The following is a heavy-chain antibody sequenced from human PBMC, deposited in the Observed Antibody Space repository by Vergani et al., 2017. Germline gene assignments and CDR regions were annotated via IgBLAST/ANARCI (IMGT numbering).Heavy chain of an antibody. CDR3: AKNPGISTTRNYYAIDV. J-gene: IGHJ6*02. CDR1: GFKFSDHY. V-gene: IGHV3-11*04. Sequence: LEESGGGSVKPGGSLRLSCAASGFKFSDHYMSLIRQAPGKGLEWVSHISPGASTVSYTDSVTGRFTVSRDNNNNSLTLEMTTLRVEDTAVYYCAKNPGISTTRNYYAIDVWGQGTTVTVSS. CDR2: ISPGASTV. D-gene: IGHD1-1*01.